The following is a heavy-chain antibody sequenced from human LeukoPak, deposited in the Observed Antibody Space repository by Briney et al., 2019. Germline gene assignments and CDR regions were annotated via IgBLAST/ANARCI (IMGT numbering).Heavy chain of an antibody. CDR1: GGSISSGSYY. J-gene: IGHJ4*02. D-gene: IGHD2-21*02. CDR2: IYTSGST. V-gene: IGHV4-61*02. Sequence: SETLSLTCTVSGGSISSGSYYWSWIRQPAGKGLEWIGRIYTSGSTNYNPSFESRVTISADTSKNQFSLKLSSVAAADTAVYYCARDSSLPYCGGDCYPDYWGQGTLVTVSA. CDR3: ARDSSLPYCGGDCYPDY.